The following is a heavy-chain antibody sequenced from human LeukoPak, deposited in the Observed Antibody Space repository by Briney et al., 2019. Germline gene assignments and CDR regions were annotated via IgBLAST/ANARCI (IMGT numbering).Heavy chain of an antibody. V-gene: IGHV3-33*01. D-gene: IGHD3-10*01. CDR1: GFTFSSYG. CDR3: ARDPYYYGSGIWGYFDY. J-gene: IGHJ4*02. CDR2: IWYDGSNK. Sequence: GGSLSLSCAPSGFTFSSYGMHGVRRAPGKGVEWVAVIWYDGSNKYYADSVKGRFTISRDNSNNTLYLQMNSLRAEDTAVYYCARDPYYYGSGIWGYFDYWGQGTLVTVSS.